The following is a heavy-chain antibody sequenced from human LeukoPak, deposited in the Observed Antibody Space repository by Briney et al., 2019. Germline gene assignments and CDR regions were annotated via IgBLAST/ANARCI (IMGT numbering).Heavy chain of an antibody. J-gene: IGHJ4*02. V-gene: IGHV3-33*01. Sequence: GGSLRLSCAASGFTFSSYGMHWVRQAPGKGLEWVAVIWYDGSNKYYADSVKGRFTISRDNSKNTLYLQMNSLRAEDTAVYYCARRARVGASGEYWGQGTLVTVSS. CDR2: IWYDGSNK. CDR3: ARRARVGASGEY. D-gene: IGHD1-26*01. CDR1: GFTFSSYG.